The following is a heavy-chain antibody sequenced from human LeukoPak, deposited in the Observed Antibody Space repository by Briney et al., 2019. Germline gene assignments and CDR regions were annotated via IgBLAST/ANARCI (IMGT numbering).Heavy chain of an antibody. D-gene: IGHD5-18*01. V-gene: IGHV3-23*01. CDR2: ISGSGGST. J-gene: IGHJ5*02. Sequence: GGSLRLSCAASGFPFTTHWMTWLRQAPGRGLEWVSAISGSGGSTYSSDSVKGRFTISRDNSKNTLYLQMNSLRAEDTAVYYCAKDLQGYTAMITWGQGTLVTVSS. CDR3: AKDLQGYTAMIT. CDR1: GFPFTTHW.